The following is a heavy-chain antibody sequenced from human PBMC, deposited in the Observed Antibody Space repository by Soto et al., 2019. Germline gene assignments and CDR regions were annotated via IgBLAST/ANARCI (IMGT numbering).Heavy chain of an antibody. Sequence: SVKVSCKASGYTFSSIGISWVRQAPGQGLEWMGWIIPIFGTANYAQKFQGRVTITADESTSTAYMELSSLRSEDTAVYYCARGRYDSSGYIPPDHDYWGQGTLVTVSS. CDR3: ARGRYDSSGYIPPDHDY. CDR1: GYTFSSIG. CDR2: IIPIFGTA. J-gene: IGHJ4*02. D-gene: IGHD3-22*01. V-gene: IGHV1-69*13.